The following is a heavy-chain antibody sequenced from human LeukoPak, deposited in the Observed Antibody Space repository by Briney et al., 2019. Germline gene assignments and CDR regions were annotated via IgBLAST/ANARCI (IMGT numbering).Heavy chain of an antibody. V-gene: IGHV4-59*01. J-gene: IGHJ4*02. CDR1: GGSINNYY. CDR2: VYYTGST. D-gene: IGHD4-17*01. Sequence: SSETLSLTCTVSGGSINNYYWTWIRQPPGKGLECIGYVYYTGSTYYNPSLKSRVTISVDSSKNQFSLKLNSVTAADTAVYYCARVSSTVTTRHFDYWGQGTLVTVSS. CDR3: ARVSSTVTTRHFDY.